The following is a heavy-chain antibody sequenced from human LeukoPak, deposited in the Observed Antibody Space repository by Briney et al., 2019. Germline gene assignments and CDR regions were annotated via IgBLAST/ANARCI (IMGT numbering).Heavy chain of an antibody. CDR3: ASDNYYGSGSYDDY. V-gene: IGHV4-34*01. D-gene: IGHD3-10*01. J-gene: IGHJ4*02. CDR1: GGSFSGYY. CDR2: INHSGST. Sequence: SPSETLSLTCAVYGGSFSGYYWSWIRQPPGKGLEWIGEINHSGSTNYNPSLKSRVTISVDTSKNQFSLKLSSVTAADTAVYYCASDNYYGSGSYDDYWGQGTLVTVSS.